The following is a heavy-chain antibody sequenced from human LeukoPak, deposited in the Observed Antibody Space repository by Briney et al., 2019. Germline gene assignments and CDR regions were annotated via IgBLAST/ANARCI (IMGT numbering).Heavy chain of an antibody. D-gene: IGHD2-21*01. V-gene: IGHV1-69*04. CDR1: VGTFSSYA. Sequence: SVKVSCKASVGTFSSYAISWVRQAPGQGLEWMGRIIPILGIANYAQKFQGRVTITADKSTSTAYMELSSLRSEDTAVYYCASSISLMDVWGQGTTVTVSS. CDR2: IIPILGIA. CDR3: ASSISLMDV. J-gene: IGHJ6*02.